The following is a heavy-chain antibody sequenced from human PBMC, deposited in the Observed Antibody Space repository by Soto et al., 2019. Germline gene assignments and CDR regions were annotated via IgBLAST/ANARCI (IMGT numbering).Heavy chain of an antibody. CDR2: IDPSDSYT. Sequence: AESLKISCKGSGYSFTSYWISWVRQMPGKGLEWMGRIDPSDSYTNYSPSFQGHVTISADKSINTAHLQWSSREASATAQYYCARRNVVNYYDSSCNDYWCQATLVSLSS. J-gene: IGHJ4*02. V-gene: IGHV5-10-1*01. D-gene: IGHD3-22*01. CDR1: GYSFTSYW. CDR3: ARRNVVNYYDSSCNDY.